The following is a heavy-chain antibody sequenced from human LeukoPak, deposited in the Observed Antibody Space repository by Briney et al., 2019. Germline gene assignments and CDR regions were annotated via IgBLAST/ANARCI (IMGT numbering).Heavy chain of an antibody. CDR3: ARLHLWELGDDDAFDI. D-gene: IGHD1-26*01. CDR1: GGSISSSSYY. J-gene: IGHJ3*02. CDR2: ISYSGST. V-gene: IGHV4-39*01. Sequence: PSETLSLTCTVSGGSISSSSYYWGWIRQPPGKGLEWIGNISYSGSTYYNPSLKSRVTISVDTSKNQFSLKLSSVTAADTAVYYCARLHLWELGDDDAFDIWGQGTMVTVSS.